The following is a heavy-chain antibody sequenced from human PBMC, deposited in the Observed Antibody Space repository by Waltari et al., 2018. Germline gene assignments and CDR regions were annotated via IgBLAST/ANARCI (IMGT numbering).Heavy chain of an antibody. V-gene: IGHV4-38-2*01. CDR3: ARVVTMFTREGWFDP. CDR2: IYHSGST. D-gene: IGHD3-10*02. J-gene: IGHJ5*02. Sequence: QVQLQESGPGLVKPSETLSLTCAVSGYSISSGYYWGWVRQPPGKGLEWIGSIYHSGSTYYNPSLKSRVTISVDTSKNQFSLKLSSVTAADTAVYYCARVVTMFTREGWFDPWGQGTLVTVSS. CDR1: GYSISSGYY.